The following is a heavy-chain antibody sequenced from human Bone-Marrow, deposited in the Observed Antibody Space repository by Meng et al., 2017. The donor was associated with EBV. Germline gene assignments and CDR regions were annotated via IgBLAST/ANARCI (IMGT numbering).Heavy chain of an antibody. CDR2: FLPTLGAP. V-gene: IGHV1-69*01. D-gene: IGHD3-10*01. J-gene: IGHJ4*02. Sequence: QGQLAQSAAEVKKPGSSVKVSCQTSGGPFRNYAVSWVRQAPGQGLGWLGGFLPTLGAPNYAQKFHGRVTITADESTSTHYMDLSSLRSDDTAVYYCASESGRGYTPDYWGQGTLVTVSS. CDR1: GGPFRNYA. CDR3: ASESGRGYTPDY.